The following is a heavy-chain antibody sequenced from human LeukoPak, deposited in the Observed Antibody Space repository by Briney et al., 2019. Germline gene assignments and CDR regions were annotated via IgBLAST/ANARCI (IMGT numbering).Heavy chain of an antibody. Sequence: GGSLRLFCAASGFTFSNYWMSWVRQAPGKGLEWVANIKQDGSETYYGDSVKGRFTISRDNAKNSLYLQMNSLRAEDTAVYYCAREIPADYWGQGTLVTVSS. D-gene: IGHD1-14*01. J-gene: IGHJ4*02. CDR2: IKQDGSET. V-gene: IGHV3-7*01. CDR3: AREIPADY. CDR1: GFTFSNYW.